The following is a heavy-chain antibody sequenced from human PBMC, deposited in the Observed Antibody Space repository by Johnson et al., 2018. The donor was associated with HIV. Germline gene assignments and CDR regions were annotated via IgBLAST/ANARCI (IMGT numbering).Heavy chain of an antibody. D-gene: IGHD1-26*01. V-gene: IGHV3-23*04. CDR1: GFTFSSYA. CDR3: AKGRWELLAGAFDI. CDR2: IRGSGDST. Sequence: VQLVESGGGLVKPGGSLRLSCAASGFTFSSYAMSWVRQAPGKGLEWVSAIRGSGDSTYYADSVKGRFTISRDNSKNTLYVQMNSLRAEDTAAYYCAKGRWELLAGAFDIWGQGTTVTVSS. J-gene: IGHJ3*02.